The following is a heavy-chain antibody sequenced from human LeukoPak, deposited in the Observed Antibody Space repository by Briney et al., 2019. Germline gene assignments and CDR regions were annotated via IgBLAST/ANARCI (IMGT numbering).Heavy chain of an antibody. V-gene: IGHV4-59*03. CDR2: IYYSGSP. J-gene: IGHJ3*02. CDR3: AKSNRYYDTASCYEAFDI. Sequence: PSETLSLTCTVSRASISIYSWSWIRQPPGQGLEWLGYIYYSGSPNYNPSLKNRVTMSIDTSRNQFSLKVNSVTAADTAVYYCAKSNRYYDTASCYEAFDIWGQGTMVTVSS. CDR1: RASISIYS. D-gene: IGHD2-2*01.